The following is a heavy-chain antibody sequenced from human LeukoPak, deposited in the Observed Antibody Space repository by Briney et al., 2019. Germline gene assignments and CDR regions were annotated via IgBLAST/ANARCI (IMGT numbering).Heavy chain of an antibody. CDR3: ARAPSRDGPIPL. J-gene: IGHJ4*02. Sequence: SETLSLTCTVSGGSISSSSYSWGWIRQSPGKGLEWIGTIYHSGRTYYIPSLRTRVTISVDTSKNQFSLRLSSVTVADTAVYYCARAPSRDGPIPLWGQGTLVTVSS. CDR2: IYHSGRT. D-gene: IGHD2-21*01. V-gene: IGHV4-39*07. CDR1: GGSISSSSYS.